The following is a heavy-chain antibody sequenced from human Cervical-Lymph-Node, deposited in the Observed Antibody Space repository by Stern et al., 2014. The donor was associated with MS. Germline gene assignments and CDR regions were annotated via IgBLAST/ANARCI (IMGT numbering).Heavy chain of an antibody. D-gene: IGHD1-1*01. Sequence: QVQLVESGGGVVHPGRSLRLSCAASGFTFNDYALHWVRQAPGKGLEWMAVISYDGSHPYYADSVRGRFTISRDNSRNTVSLQMSNLRPEDTALYYCARGPHTGSLWVYFQHWGQGTLVTVSS. CDR3: ARGPHTGSLWVYFQH. CDR1: GFTFNDYA. CDR2: ISYDGSHP. V-gene: IGHV3-30*14. J-gene: IGHJ1*01.